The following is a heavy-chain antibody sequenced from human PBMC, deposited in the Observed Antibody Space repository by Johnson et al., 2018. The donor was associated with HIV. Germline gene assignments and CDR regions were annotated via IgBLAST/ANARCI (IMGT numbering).Heavy chain of an antibody. Sequence: VQLVESGGGVVRPGRSLRLSCAASGFTFDDYAMHWVRQTPGKGLEWVSGISWNSYNIDYADSVKGRFTISRDNSKNTLYLQMNSLRAEDTAVYYCAKRGDSSGDAFDIWGQGTMVTVSS. D-gene: IGHD6-25*01. CDR3: AKRGDSSGDAFDI. J-gene: IGHJ3*02. CDR2: ISWNSYNI. V-gene: IGHV3-9*01. CDR1: GFTFDDYA.